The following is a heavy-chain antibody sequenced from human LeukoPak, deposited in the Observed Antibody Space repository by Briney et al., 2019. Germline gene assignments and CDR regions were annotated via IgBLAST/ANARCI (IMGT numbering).Heavy chain of an antibody. CDR3: ARVDGYSSSWSYDY. V-gene: IGHV3-13*01. CDR2: IGTAGDT. J-gene: IGHJ4*02. D-gene: IGHD6-13*01. CDR1: GFTFSSYD. Sequence: GGSLRLSCAASGFTFSSYDMHWVRQATGKGLEWVSAIGTAGDTYYPGSVKGRFTISRENAKNSLYLQMNSLRAGDTAVYYCARVDGYSSSWSYDYWGQGTLVTVPS.